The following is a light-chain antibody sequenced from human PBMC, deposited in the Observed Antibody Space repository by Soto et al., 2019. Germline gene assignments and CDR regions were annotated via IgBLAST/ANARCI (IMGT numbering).Light chain of an antibody. CDR3: QQYNNWPWG. CDR1: QSVTSN. J-gene: IGKJ1*01. V-gene: IGKV3-15*01. Sequence: EIVMTQAPATLSVSPGERAPLSCRASQSVTSNYLAWYQQKPGQAPRLLIYDASTRATGILARFSGSGSGTEFTLTISSLQSEDFAVYYCQQYNNWPWGFGQGTKVDI. CDR2: DAS.